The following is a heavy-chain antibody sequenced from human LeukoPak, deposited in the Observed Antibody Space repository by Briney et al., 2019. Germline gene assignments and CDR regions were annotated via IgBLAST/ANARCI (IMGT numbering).Heavy chain of an antibody. CDR2: INHSGST. CDR1: GGSFSGYS. J-gene: IGHJ5*02. D-gene: IGHD3-16*01. V-gene: IGHV4-34*01. CDR3: ARGRLLMWFAP. Sequence: SETLSLTCAVYGGSFSGYSWSWIRQPPWKGLEWIGEINHSGSTNYNPSLKSRVTISVDTSKKQFSLKLSSVTAADTAVYYCARGRLLMWFAPWGQGTLVTVSS.